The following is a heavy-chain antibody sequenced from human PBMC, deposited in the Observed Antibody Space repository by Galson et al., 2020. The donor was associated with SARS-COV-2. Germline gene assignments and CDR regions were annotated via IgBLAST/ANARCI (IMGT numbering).Heavy chain of an antibody. CDR1: GFTVSSNY. D-gene: IGHD3-10*01. CDR3: ARGGSGSYSNWFDP. CDR2: IYSGGST. J-gene: IGHJ5*02. Sequence: GGSLRLSCAASGFTVSSNYMSWVRQAPGKGLEWVSVIYSGGSTYYADSVKGRFTISRDNSKNTLYLQMNSLRAEDTAVYYCARGGSGSYSNWFDPWGQGTLVTVSS. V-gene: IGHV3-66*01.